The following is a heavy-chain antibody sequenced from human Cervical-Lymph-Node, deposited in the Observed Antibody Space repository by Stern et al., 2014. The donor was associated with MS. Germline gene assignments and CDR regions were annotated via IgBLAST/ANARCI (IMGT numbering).Heavy chain of an antibody. J-gene: IGHJ4*02. D-gene: IGHD6-6*01. Sequence: QVQLVESGGGVVQPGTSRRLSCAASGFTFISYSMHWVRLTPGNGLEWVAVIWYDRSNKYYADSVKGRFSISRDNSENTLYLQMNSLRAEDTAVYDCARGDSSSPLEYWGQGTLGTVSS. CDR3: ARGDSSSPLEY. CDR1: GFTFISYS. V-gene: IGHV3-33*08. CDR2: IWYDRSNK.